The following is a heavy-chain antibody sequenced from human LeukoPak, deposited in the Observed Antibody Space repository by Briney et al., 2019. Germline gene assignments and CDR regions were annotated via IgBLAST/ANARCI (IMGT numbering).Heavy chain of an antibody. V-gene: IGHV4-61*01. D-gene: IGHD3-22*01. CDR1: GGSVSSGSYY. CDR3: ARDRREYDSSGYYYYDYGLDV. J-gene: IGHJ6*02. Sequence: SETLSLTCTVSGGSVSSGSYYWSWIRQPPGKGLEWIGYISASGSTNYNPSLKSRVTISVDTFKNQFSLRLSSVTAADTAVYYCARDRREYDSSGYYYYDYGLDVWGQGTTVTVSS. CDR2: ISASGST.